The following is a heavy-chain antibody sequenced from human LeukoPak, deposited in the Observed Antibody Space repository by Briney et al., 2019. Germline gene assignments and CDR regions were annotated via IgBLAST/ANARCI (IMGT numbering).Heavy chain of an antibody. V-gene: IGHV3-30*18. Sequence: PGRSLRLSCAASGFTFSSYGMHWVRQAPGKGLEWVAVISYDGSNKYYADSVKGRFTISRDNSKNTLYLQMNSLRAEDTAVYYCAKDPHPYYYDSSGYYFFDYWGQGTLVTVSS. D-gene: IGHD3-22*01. CDR3: AKDPHPYYYDSSGYYFFDY. J-gene: IGHJ4*02. CDR2: ISYDGSNK. CDR1: GFTFSSYG.